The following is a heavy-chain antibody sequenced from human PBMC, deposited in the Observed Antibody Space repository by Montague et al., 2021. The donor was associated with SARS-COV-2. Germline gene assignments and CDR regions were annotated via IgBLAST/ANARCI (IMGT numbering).Heavy chain of an antibody. D-gene: IGHD3-10*01. J-gene: IGHJ4*02. CDR3: VKDRDRGTYYRLDY. CDR2: IWYDGTNK. Sequence: SLSLSCAASEFSLNNYGMHWVRQAPGKGLEWVAVIWYDGTNKFYADSVKGRFTISRDSSKNTLYLQMNSLRAEDTAVYYCVKDRDRGTYYRLDYWGQGTLVTVSS. V-gene: IGHV3-33*06. CDR1: EFSLNNYG.